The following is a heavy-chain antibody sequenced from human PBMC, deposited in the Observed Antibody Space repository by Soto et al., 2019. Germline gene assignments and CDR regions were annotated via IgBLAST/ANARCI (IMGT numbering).Heavy chain of an antibody. Sequence: QVQLVQSGAEVKKPGASVKVSCKASGYTFTSYGISWVRQAPGQGLEWMGWISAYNGNTNYAQKLQGRVTMTTDTSTSTAYMELRSLRSDDTAVYYCARALKERITMKVVAYGAREFDPWGQGTLVTVSS. CDR1: GYTFTSYG. CDR2: ISAYNGNT. D-gene: IGHD3-22*01. J-gene: IGHJ5*02. CDR3: ARALKERITMKVVAYGAREFDP. V-gene: IGHV1-18*01.